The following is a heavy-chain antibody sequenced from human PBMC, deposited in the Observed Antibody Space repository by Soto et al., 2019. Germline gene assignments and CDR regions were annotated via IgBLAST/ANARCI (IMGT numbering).Heavy chain of an antibody. CDR3: ARGGDIVVVVAAPNGYYFDY. V-gene: IGHV4-34*01. CDR2: INHSGST. J-gene: IGHJ4*02. D-gene: IGHD2-15*01. Sequence: SETLSLTCAVYGGSFSGYYWSWIRQPTGKGLEWIGEINHSGSTNYNPSLKSRVTISVDTSKNQFSLKLSSVTAADTAVYYCARGGDIVVVVAAPNGYYFDYWGQGTLVTVSS. CDR1: GGSFSGYY.